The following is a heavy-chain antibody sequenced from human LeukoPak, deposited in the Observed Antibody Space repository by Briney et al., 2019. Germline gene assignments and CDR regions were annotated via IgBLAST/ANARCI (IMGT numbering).Heavy chain of an antibody. V-gene: IGHV3-66*01. CDR3: ARDYYYDDSGQPVRLDY. D-gene: IGHD3-22*01. CDR1: GFTVSSNY. J-gene: IGHJ4*02. CDR2: IYRGGTT. Sequence: GGSLRLSCVASGFTVSSNYMSWVRQAPGKGPEWLSVIYRGGTTYAGSVKGRFTISRDDSKNTLYLQMNSLRAEDTAVYYCARDYYYDDSGQPVRLDYGGQGPLVTVSS.